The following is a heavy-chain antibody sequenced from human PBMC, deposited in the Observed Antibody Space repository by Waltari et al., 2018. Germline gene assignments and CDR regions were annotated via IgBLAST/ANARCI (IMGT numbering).Heavy chain of an antibody. CDR2: INPNRGGT. J-gene: IGHJ5*02. D-gene: IGHD1-7*01. Sequence: QVQLVQSGAEVKKPGASVKVSCTASGYTFTGYYMHWVRQAHGQGLEWMGWINPNRGGTNYAQKFQGRVTMTRDTSISTAYMELSRLRSDDTAVYYCARGGRRVLELPGRSFDPWGQGTLVTVSS. CDR1: GYTFTGYY. V-gene: IGHV1-2*02. CDR3: ARGGRRVLELPGRSFDP.